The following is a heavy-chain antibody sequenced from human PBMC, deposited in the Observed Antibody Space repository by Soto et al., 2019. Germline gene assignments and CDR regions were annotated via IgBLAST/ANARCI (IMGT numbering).Heavy chain of an antibody. CDR2: IYYSGST. D-gene: IGHD3-10*01. J-gene: IGHJ4*02. CDR3: ATQMVRGVTYFDY. V-gene: IGHV4-59*01. Sequence: PSETLSLTCTVSGGSISSYYWSWIRQPPGKGLEWIGYIYYSGSTNYNPSLKGRVTISVDTSKNQFSLALSSVTAADTAVYYCATQMVRGVTYFDYWGQGTLVTV. CDR1: GGSISSYY.